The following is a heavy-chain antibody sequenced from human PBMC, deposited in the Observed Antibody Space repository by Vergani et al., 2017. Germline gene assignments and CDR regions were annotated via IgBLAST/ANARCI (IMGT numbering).Heavy chain of an antibody. CDR2: IYYSGST. D-gene: IGHD1-26*01. J-gene: IGHJ5*02. Sequence: QVQLQESGPGLVKPSETLSLTCTVPGGSISSYYWSWIRQPPGKGLEWIGYIYYSGSTNYNPSLKIRVTMSIDTSKNQFSLKLSSVTAADTAVYYCARDNEVGAQNWFDPWGQGTLVTVSS. V-gene: IGHV4-59*12. CDR3: ARDNEVGAQNWFDP. CDR1: GGSISSYY.